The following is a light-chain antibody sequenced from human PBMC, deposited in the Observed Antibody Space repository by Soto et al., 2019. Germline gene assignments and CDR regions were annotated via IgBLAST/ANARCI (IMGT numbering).Light chain of an antibody. Sequence: QSALTQPASVSGSPGQSITISCTGTNSDVGAYNYVSWYQEHPGKAPKLIIYEVNDRPSGVSPRFSASKSATTASLTISGMQPDDEDDYYCCSYTTDNAWVFGGGTKLTVL. CDR3: CSYTTDNAWV. V-gene: IGLV2-14*01. CDR2: EVN. J-gene: IGLJ3*02. CDR1: NSDVGAYNY.